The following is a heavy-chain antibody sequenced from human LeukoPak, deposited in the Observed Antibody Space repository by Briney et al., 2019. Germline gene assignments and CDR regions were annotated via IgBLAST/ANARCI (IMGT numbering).Heavy chain of an antibody. D-gene: IGHD3-9*01. CDR2: ISSSSYI. CDR3: ATSPVGLRYFDWPMGYDY. Sequence: GGSLRLSCAASGFTFSSYSMNWVRRAPGKGLEWVSSISSSSYIYYADSVKGRFTISRGNAKNSLYLQMNSLRAEDTAVYYCATSPVGLRYFDWPMGYDYWGQGTLVTVSS. CDR1: GFTFSSYS. J-gene: IGHJ4*02. V-gene: IGHV3-21*01.